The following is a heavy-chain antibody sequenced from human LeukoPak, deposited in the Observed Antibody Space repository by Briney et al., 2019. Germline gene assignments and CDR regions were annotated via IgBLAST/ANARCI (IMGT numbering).Heavy chain of an antibody. Sequence: GGSLRLSCAASGFIFTSYAMSWVRHTPGKGLEWVSGISGSGATTYYADSVKGRLTISRDNSKNTVYLQMNSLRAEDTAVYYCAKTDCTSSSCYTIDYWGQGTLVTVSS. J-gene: IGHJ4*02. V-gene: IGHV3-23*01. CDR2: ISGSGATT. CDR1: GFIFTSYA. D-gene: IGHD2-2*02. CDR3: AKTDCTSSSCYTIDY.